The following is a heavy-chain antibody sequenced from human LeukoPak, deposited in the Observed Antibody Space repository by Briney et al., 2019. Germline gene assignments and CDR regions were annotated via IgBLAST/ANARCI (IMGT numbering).Heavy chain of an antibody. CDR3: TRLGINSSSYVRGGYYYGMDV. D-gene: IGHD6-6*01. Sequence: PGGSLRLSCAASGFTFSGSAMHWVRQASGKGLEWVGRIRSKANSYATAYAASVKGRFTISRDDSKNTAYLQMNGLKTEDTAVCYCTRLGINSSSYVRGGYYYGMDVWGQGTTVTVSS. V-gene: IGHV3-73*01. CDR2: IRSKANSYAT. J-gene: IGHJ6*02. CDR1: GFTFSGSA.